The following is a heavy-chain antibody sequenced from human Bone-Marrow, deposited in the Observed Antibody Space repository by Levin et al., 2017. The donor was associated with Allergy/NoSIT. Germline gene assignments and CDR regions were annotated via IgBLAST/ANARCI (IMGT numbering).Heavy chain of an antibody. CDR2: INPNSGGT. D-gene: IGHD2-2*01. J-gene: IGHJ5*02. CDR1: GYTFTGYY. V-gene: IGHV1-2*04. CDR3: ARGLGYCISTSCPNWFDP. Sequence: VASVKVSCKASGYTFTGYYMHWVRQAPGQGLEWMGWINPNSGGTNYAQKFQGWVTMTRDTSISTAYMELSRLRSDDTAVYYCARGLGYCISTSCPNWFDPWGQGTLVTVSS.